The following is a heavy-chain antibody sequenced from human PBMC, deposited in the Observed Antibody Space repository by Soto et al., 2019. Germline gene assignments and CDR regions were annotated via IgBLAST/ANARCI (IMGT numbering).Heavy chain of an antibody. CDR2: IYYSGST. J-gene: IGHJ3*01. D-gene: IGHD3-16*01. V-gene: IGHV4-30-4*01. CDR1: GDSIRSGNHY. CDR3: ARSSIHNYDRAGAFDV. Sequence: TLSLTCTVSGDSIRSGNHYWSWIRQPPGKGLEWIGYIYYSGSTYYSPSLKSRVTISVDTSKNQFSLKLNSVTAADTAVYYCARSSIHNYDRAGAFDVWGQGTMVTVSS.